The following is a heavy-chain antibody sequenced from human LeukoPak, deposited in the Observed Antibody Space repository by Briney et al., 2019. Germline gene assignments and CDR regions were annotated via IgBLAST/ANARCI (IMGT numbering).Heavy chain of an antibody. J-gene: IGHJ4*02. V-gene: IGHV4-34*01. CDR3: ARGYGYSGSYRFDY. D-gene: IGHD1-26*01. CDR1: GGSFSGYY. Sequence: SETLSLTCAVYGGSFSGYYWRWIRQPPGKGLEWIGEINHSGSTNYNPSLKSRVTISVDTSKNQFSLKLSSVTAADTAVYYCARGYGYSGSYRFDYWGQGTLVTVSS. CDR2: INHSGST.